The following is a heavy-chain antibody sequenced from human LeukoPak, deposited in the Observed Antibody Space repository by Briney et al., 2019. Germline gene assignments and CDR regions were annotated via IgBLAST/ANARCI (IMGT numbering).Heavy chain of an antibody. CDR3: ARVRTGTTLRYYYYMDV. CDR1: GGSFSGYY. D-gene: IGHD1-7*01. CDR2: INHSGST. V-gene: IGHV4-34*01. J-gene: IGHJ6*03. Sequence: SETLSLTCAVYGGSFSGYYWSWIRQPPGKGLEWIGEINHSGSTNYNPSLKSRVTISVDTSKNQFSLKLSSVTAADTAVYYCARVRTGTTLRYYYYMDVWGKGTTVTVSS.